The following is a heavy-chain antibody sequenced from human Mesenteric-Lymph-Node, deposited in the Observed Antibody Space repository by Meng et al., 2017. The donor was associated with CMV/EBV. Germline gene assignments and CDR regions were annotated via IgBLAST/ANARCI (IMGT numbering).Heavy chain of an antibody. CDR3: AREGSGYPFL. J-gene: IGHJ4*02. Sequence: LSCAASGFNFSSYSMDWVRQAPGKGLEWVSTISSSSSYIYYADSVKGRFTISRDNAKNSLYLQMNSLRAEDTAVYYCAREGSGYPFLWGQGTLVTVSS. CDR2: ISSSSSYI. D-gene: IGHD5-12*01. CDR1: GFNFSSYS. V-gene: IGHV3-21*01.